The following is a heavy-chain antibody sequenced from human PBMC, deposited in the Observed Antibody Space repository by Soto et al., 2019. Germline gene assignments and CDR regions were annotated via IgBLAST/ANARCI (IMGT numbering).Heavy chain of an antibody. J-gene: IGHJ5*02. CDR1: RFTFSSYW. D-gene: IGHD3-10*01. V-gene: IGHV3-74*03. CDR2: ISADGSDA. CDR3: ASSGSYDIVWFDP. Sequence: PGGSLRLSCAASRFTFSSYWMHWVRQAPGKGLVWVSRISADGSDATYAHSVKGRFTISRDNAKNTLYLQMNSLRAEDTAVYYCASSGSYDIVWFDPWRQGTLVTV.